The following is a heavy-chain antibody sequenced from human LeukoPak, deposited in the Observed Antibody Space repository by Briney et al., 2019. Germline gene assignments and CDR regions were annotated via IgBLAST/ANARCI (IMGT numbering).Heavy chain of an antibody. Sequence: ASVNVSCKASGYTFTSYGISWVRQAPGQGLEWMGWISAYNGNTNYAQKLQGRVTMTTDTSTSTAYMELRSLRSDDTAVYYCARTPAWTVTTSHLDYWGQGTLVTVSS. J-gene: IGHJ4*02. CDR1: GYTFTSYG. CDR2: ISAYNGNT. CDR3: ARTPAWTVTTSHLDY. D-gene: IGHD4-17*01. V-gene: IGHV1-18*01.